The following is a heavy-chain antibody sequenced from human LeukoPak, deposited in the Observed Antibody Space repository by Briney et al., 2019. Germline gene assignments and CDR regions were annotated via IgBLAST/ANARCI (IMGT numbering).Heavy chain of an antibody. J-gene: IGHJ6*02. Sequence: GGSLRLSCAASGFTVSSNYMSWVRQAPGKGLEWVSVIYSGGSTYYADSVKGRFTISRDNSKNTLYLQMNSLRAEDTAVYYCARDGVGYGSGSYYYYYGMDVWGQGTTVTVSS. CDR1: GFTVSSNY. V-gene: IGHV3-53*05. CDR2: IYSGGST. CDR3: ARDGVGYGSGSYYYYYGMDV. D-gene: IGHD3-10*01.